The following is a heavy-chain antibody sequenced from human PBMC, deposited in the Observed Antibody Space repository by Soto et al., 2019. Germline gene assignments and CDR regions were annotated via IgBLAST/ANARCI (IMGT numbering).Heavy chain of an antibody. D-gene: IGHD2-2*01. V-gene: IGHV3-15*01. CDR2: IKNKPDGGTV. CDR3: ATGLVAYRSSNICYDFDY. J-gene: IGHJ4*02. CDR1: GFSFNKAW. Sequence: EVQLVESGGGLVKPGGSLRLSCAASGFSFNKAWMNWVRQAPGKGLEWVGRIKNKPDGGTVDYAAPVNGRFTISRDDSKTTLYLQMDSLQTYDTAAYYCATGLVAYRSSNICYDFDYWGQGTLVTVSS.